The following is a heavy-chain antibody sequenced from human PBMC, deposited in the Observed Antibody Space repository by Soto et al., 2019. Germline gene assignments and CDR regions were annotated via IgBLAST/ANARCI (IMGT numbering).Heavy chain of an antibody. Sequence: TGGSLRLSCAASGFTFSSYWMSWVRQAPGKGLEWVANIKQDGSEKYYVDSVKGRFTISRDNAKNSLYLQMNSLRAEDTAVYYCARDGAARPAVDYYYYGMDVWGQGTTVTVSS. CDR3: ARDGAARPAVDYYYYGMDV. D-gene: IGHD6-6*01. CDR2: IKQDGSEK. V-gene: IGHV3-7*03. J-gene: IGHJ6*02. CDR1: GFTFSSYW.